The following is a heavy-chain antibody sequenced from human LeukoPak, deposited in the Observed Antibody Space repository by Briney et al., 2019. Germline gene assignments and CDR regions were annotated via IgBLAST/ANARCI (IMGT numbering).Heavy chain of an antibody. CDR3: ARDDAFDL. J-gene: IGHJ3*01. V-gene: IGHV3-9*01. Sequence: GRSLRLSCEASGFTFHDHAMHWVRQAPGKGLEWVSGLGWDGASIGYADSVKGRFTISRDNAKKSLYLQMTSLGVEDTALYYCARDDAFDLWGQGTMVTVSS. CDR2: LGWDGASI. CDR1: GFTFHDHA.